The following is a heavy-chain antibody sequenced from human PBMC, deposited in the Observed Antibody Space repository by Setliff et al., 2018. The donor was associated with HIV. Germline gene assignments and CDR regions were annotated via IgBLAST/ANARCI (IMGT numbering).Heavy chain of an antibody. D-gene: IGHD3-22*01. CDR1: GFTFSSYW. Sequence: GGSLRLSCAASGFTFSSYWMSWVRQAPGKGLEWVANINQDGSEKYYVDSVKGRFTVSRDNTKNSLYLQMNSLRAEDTAVYYCARPNYYDSSGSFDYWGQGTLVTVSS. CDR2: INQDGSEK. V-gene: IGHV3-7*01. CDR3: ARPNYYDSSGSFDY. J-gene: IGHJ4*02.